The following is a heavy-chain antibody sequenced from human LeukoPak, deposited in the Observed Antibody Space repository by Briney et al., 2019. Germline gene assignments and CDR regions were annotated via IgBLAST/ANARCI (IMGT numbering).Heavy chain of an antibody. J-gene: IGHJ5*02. CDR3: ARGGRLMVYAKWFDP. D-gene: IGHD2-8*01. CDR1: GGSFSGYY. Sequence: PSETLSLTCAVYGGSFSGYYWSWIRQPPGKGLEWIGEINHSGSTNYNPSLKSRVTISVDTSKNQFSLKLSSVTAADTAVYYCARGGRLMVYAKWFDPWGQGTLVTVSS. V-gene: IGHV4-34*01. CDR2: INHSGST.